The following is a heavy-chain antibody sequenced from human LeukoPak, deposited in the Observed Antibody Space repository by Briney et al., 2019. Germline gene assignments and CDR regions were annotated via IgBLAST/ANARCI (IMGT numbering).Heavy chain of an antibody. D-gene: IGHD3-10*01. CDR2: IYTSGST. V-gene: IGHV4-61*02. Sequence: PSQTLSLTCTVSGGSISSGSYFWSWIRQPAGKGLEWIGRIYTSGSTSYNASLKSRITISTDMSKNQFSLNLNFVTAADTAVYYCARERAGEGALDIRGQGTLVTVSS. CDR1: GGSISSGSYF. J-gene: IGHJ3*02. CDR3: ARERAGEGALDI.